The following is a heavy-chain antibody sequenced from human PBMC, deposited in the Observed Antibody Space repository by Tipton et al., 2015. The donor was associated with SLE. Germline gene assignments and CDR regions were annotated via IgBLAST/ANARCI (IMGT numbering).Heavy chain of an antibody. CDR2: IYYSGST. J-gene: IGHJ4*02. Sequence: TLSLTCTVSGGSISSSSYYWSWIRQPPGKGLEWIGYIYYSGSTHYNPSLKSRGTISVDTSKNQFSLKLSSVTAADTAVYYCARSMRVGSEDYWGQGTLVTVSS. CDR3: ARSMRVGSEDY. V-gene: IGHV4-61*01. CDR1: GGSISSSSYY. D-gene: IGHD6-19*01.